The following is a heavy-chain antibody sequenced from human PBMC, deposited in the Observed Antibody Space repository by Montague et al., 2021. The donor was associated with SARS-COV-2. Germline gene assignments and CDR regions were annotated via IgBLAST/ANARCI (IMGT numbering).Heavy chain of an antibody. CDR1: GYTFTGYY. D-gene: IGHD6-13*01. J-gene: IGHJ6*02. CDR2: INPNSGAT. V-gene: IGHV1-2*06. CDR3: ARFRGSTWPYYQGMDV. Sequence: SVKVSCKASGYTFTGYYIHWVRQAPGQGLEWMGRINPNSGATNYAQKFQGRVTMTGDTSISTAYMELSRLRSNDTAVYHCARFRGSTWPYYQGMDVWGRGTTVTVSS.